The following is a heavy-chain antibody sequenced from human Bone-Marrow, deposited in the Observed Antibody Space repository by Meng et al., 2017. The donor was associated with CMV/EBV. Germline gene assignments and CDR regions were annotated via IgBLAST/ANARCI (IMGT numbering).Heavy chain of an antibody. D-gene: IGHD2-15*01. CDR2: IFYSGNT. CDR1: GGSISSSGYY. J-gene: IGHJ4*02. V-gene: IGHV4-39*01. CDR3: ARLREIGGVFDY. Sequence: SELRSFTCTVSGGSISSSGYYWAWIRQPPGKGLEWIGSIFYSGNTYYNPSLNSRVTISVDTSKNQFSLGLTSVTAADTTVYYRARLREIGGVFDYWGQGTLVTVSS.